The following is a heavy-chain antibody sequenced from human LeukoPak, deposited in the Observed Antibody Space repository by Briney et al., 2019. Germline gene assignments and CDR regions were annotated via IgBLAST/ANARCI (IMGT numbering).Heavy chain of an antibody. V-gene: IGHV4-30-4*08. Sequence: KPSETLSLTCTVSGGSINSDDYYWSWIRQPPGKGLEWIGYIYYSGNSFYNPSLKSRVTISVDTSKNHVSLNLSSVTAADTAVYYCARGNNPYYFDYWGQGTLVTVSS. J-gene: IGHJ4*02. CDR3: ARGNNPYYFDY. CDR1: GGSINSDDYY. CDR2: IYYSGNS. D-gene: IGHD2/OR15-2a*01.